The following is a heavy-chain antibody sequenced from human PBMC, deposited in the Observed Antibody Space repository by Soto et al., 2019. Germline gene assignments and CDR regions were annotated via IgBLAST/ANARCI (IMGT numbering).Heavy chain of an antibody. CDR1: GYTFTEYN. CDR3: ARDRFTRGSDYFDS. V-gene: IGHV1-2*02. D-gene: IGHD6-25*01. J-gene: IGHJ4*02. CDR2: TNPRNGDT. Sequence: ASVKVSCKASGYTFTEYNLHWVRQAPAQGLEWLGSTNPRNGDTFLARKFQPRVTMTRDTSIPTVYMSLTSLTSLDKTIYYFARDRFTRGSDYFDSWGQGTLVTVSS.